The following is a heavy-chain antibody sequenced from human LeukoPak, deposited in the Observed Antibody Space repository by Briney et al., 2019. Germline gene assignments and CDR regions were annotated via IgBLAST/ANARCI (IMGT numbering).Heavy chain of an antibody. CDR2: IKEDGSEK. D-gene: IGHD3-22*01. Sequence: PGGSLRLSCVASGFTFSNYWMSWVRQAPGKGLECVANIKEDGSEKYYVDSVKGRFTISRDNAKNSLYLQMNSLRAEDTAVYYCARGHYYYDSSGQPLDPWGQGTLVTVSS. V-gene: IGHV3-7*01. CDR1: GFTFSNYW. CDR3: ARGHYYYDSSGQPLDP. J-gene: IGHJ5*02.